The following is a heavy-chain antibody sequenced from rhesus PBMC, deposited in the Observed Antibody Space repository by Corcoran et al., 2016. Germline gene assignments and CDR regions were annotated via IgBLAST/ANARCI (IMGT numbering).Heavy chain of an antibody. CDR2: ISVSSGST. CDR1: GGPISSSNW. Sequence: QVQLQESGPGLVKPSETLSLTCAVSGGPISSSNWWSWICQPPGKGLEWIGYISVSSGSTYYNPSLKSRVTISTDTSKNQFSLKLSSVTAADTAVYYCARKSPATYFDYWGQGVLVTVSS. J-gene: IGHJ4*01. CDR3: ARKSPATYFDY. V-gene: IGHV4-65*01.